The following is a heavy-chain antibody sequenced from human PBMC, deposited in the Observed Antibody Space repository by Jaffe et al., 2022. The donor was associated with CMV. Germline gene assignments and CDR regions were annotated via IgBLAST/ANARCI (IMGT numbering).Heavy chain of an antibody. Sequence: EVQLVESGGGLVQPGGSLRLSCAASGFTFSSYAMHWVRQAPGKGLEYVSAISSNGGSTYYANSVKGRFTISRDNSKNTLYLQMGSLRAEDMAVYYCARWNLVGATTLDYWGQGTLVTVSS. CDR2: ISSNGGST. CDR3: ARWNLVGATTLDY. V-gene: IGHV3-64*01. J-gene: IGHJ4*02. D-gene: IGHD1-26*01. CDR1: GFTFSSYA.